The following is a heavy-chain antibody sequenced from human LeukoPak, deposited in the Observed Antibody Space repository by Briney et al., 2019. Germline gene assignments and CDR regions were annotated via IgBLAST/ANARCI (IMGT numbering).Heavy chain of an antibody. D-gene: IGHD5-18*01. V-gene: IGHV3-23*01. Sequence: GGSLRLSCEASGFTFGSHAMYWVRQAPGKGLEWVAGIFGSGGSPHYADPVKGRFTISRDSSRNTVYLQIDSLRAEDTAVYYCGKTTVGYSSGQKPAWPVDYWGQGTLVTVSS. CDR1: GFTFGSHA. CDR3: GKTTVGYSSGQKPAWPVDY. CDR2: IFGSGGSP. J-gene: IGHJ4*02.